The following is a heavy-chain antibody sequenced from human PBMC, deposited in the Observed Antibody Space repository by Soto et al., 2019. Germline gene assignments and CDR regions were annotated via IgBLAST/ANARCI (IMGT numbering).Heavy chain of an antibody. D-gene: IGHD6-13*01. V-gene: IGHV1-69*13. CDR1: GGTFSSYA. CDR2: IIPIIGTA. Sequence: SVKVSCKASGGTFSSYAISWVRQAPGQGLEWMGGIIPIIGTANYAQKFQGRVTITADESTSTAYMELSSLRSEDTAVYYCARDIRGQQLVGFDPWGQGTMVTVSS. CDR3: ARDIRGQQLVGFDP. J-gene: IGHJ5*02.